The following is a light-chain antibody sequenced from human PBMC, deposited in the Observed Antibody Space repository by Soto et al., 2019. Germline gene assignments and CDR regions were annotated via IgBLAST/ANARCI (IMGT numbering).Light chain of an antibody. CDR1: QSISNY. CDR2: AAS. V-gene: IGKV1-39*01. CDR3: LQCYSTPWT. Sequence: DIQMTQSPSSLSASVGDRVTITCRASQSISNYLSWYQQIPGKAPKLLIYAASTLRSGVSSRFSGSGSGTDFCLTISSLHPEDFATYYCLQCYSTPWTFGQGTKVEIK. J-gene: IGKJ1*01.